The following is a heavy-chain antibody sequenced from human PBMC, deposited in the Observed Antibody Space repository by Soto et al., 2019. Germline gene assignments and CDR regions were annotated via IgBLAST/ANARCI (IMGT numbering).Heavy chain of an antibody. Sequence: SETLSLTCTVSGGSISSSSYYWGWIRQPPGKGLEWIGSIYYSGSTYYNPSLKSRVTISVDTSKNQFSLKLSSVTAADTAVYYWAGHAANRRDYMDVWGKGTTVTVSS. D-gene: IGHD6-25*01. CDR2: IYYSGST. CDR1: GGSISSSSYY. V-gene: IGHV4-39*01. CDR3: AGHAANRRDYMDV. J-gene: IGHJ6*03.